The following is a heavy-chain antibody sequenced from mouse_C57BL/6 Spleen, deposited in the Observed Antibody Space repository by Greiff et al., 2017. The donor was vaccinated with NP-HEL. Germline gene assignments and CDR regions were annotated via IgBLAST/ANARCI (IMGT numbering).Heavy chain of an antibody. D-gene: IGHD4-1*01. CDR3: TRCWASFPYWYFDV. CDR1: GYTFTSYW. V-gene: IGHV1-5*01. CDR2: IYPGNSDT. J-gene: IGHJ1*03. Sequence: EVQLQQSGTVLARPGASVKMSCKTSGYTFTSYWMHWVKQRPGQGLEWIGAIYPGNSDTSYNQKFKGKAKLTAVTSASTAYMELSSLTNEDSAVYYCTRCWASFPYWYFDVWGTGTTVTVSS.